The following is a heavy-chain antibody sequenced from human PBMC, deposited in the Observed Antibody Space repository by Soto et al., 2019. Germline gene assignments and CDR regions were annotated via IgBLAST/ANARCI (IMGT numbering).Heavy chain of an antibody. V-gene: IGHV3-30-3*01. CDR3: ARVQDSPFGNYYYYGMDV. Sequence: GGSLRLSCAASGFTFSSYAMHWVRQAPGKGLEWVAVISYDGSNKYYADSVKGRFTISRDNSKNTLYLQMNSLRAEDTAVYYCARVQDSPFGNYYYYGMDVWGQGTTVTVSS. D-gene: IGHD3-16*01. J-gene: IGHJ6*02. CDR2: ISYDGSNK. CDR1: GFTFSSYA.